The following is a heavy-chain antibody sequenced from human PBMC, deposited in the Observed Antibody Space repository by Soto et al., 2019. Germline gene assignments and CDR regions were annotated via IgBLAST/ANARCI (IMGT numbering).Heavy chain of an antibody. V-gene: IGHV4-31*03. CDR3: AREGWVENWFDP. CDR1: GGSISSGGYY. CDR2: IYYSGST. Sequence: QLLESGPGLVKPSQTLSLTCTVSGGSISSGGYYWSWIRQHPGKGLEWIGYIYYSGSTYYNPSLKSRVTISVDTSKNQFSLKLSSVTAADTAVYYCAREGWVENWFDPWGQGTLVTVSS. J-gene: IGHJ5*02. D-gene: IGHD1-26*01.